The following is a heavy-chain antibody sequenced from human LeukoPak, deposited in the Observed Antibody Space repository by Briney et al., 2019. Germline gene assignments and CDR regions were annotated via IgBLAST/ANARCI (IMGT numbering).Heavy chain of an antibody. CDR1: GFIFSDYV. D-gene: IGHD6-6*01. Sequence: GGSLRLSCAGSGFIFSDYVMSWVRQAPGKGLEWVSASGTGGRTYYADSVKGRFTISRDNSKNTLYLQMNSLRAEDTAVYYCAKVPSMQWTGSSRENWFDPWGQGTLVTVSS. V-gene: IGHV3-23*01. CDR3: AKVPSMQWTGSSRENWFDP. J-gene: IGHJ5*02. CDR2: SGTGGRT.